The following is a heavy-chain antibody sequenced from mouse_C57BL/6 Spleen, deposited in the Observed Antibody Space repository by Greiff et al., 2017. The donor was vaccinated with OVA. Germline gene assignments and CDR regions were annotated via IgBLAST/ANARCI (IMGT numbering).Heavy chain of an antibody. CDR2: IYPGNSDT. CDR1: GYTFTSYW. CDR3: TRGGVVATKAKGY. Sequence: EVQLQQSGTVLARPGASVKMSCKTSGYTFTSYWMHWVKQRPGQGLEWIGAIYPGNSDTSYNQKFKGKAKLTADTSASTAYMELSSLTNEDTAVYYCTRGGVVATKAKGYWGQGTSVTVSS. V-gene: IGHV1-5*01. J-gene: IGHJ4*01. D-gene: IGHD1-1*01.